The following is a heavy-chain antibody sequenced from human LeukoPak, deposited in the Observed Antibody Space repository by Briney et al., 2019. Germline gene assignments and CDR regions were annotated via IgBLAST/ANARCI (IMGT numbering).Heavy chain of an antibody. J-gene: IGHJ5*02. CDR3: ARGGRRYYGSGILQDYNWFDP. CDR1: GYTFTGYY. V-gene: IGHV1-2*02. Sequence: ASVKVSCKASGYTFTGYYMHWVRQAPGQGLEWMGWINPNSGGTNYAQKFQGRVTMTRDTSISTAYMELSRLRSDDTAVYYCARGGRRYYGSGILQDYNWFDPWGQGTLVTVSS. D-gene: IGHD3-10*01. CDR2: INPNSGGT.